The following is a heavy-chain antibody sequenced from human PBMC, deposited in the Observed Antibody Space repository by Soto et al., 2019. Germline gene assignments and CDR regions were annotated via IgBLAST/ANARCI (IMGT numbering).Heavy chain of an antibody. V-gene: IGHV3-49*04. CDR1: GFIFADYS. Sequence: PGGSLRLSCKSSGFIFADYSITWDRQAPGKGLEWVGVIRSKAYNGTIEYAASVKGRFAISRDDSDNTAYLHMNSLRIEDTAVYYCTRVVIVPTALGFHFDPWGQGTLVTVSS. CDR3: TRVVIVPTALGFHFDP. CDR2: IRSKAYNGTI. J-gene: IGHJ5*02. D-gene: IGHD2-21*02.